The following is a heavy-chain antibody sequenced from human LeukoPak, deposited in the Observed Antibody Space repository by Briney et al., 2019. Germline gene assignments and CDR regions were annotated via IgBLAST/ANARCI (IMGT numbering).Heavy chain of an antibody. J-gene: IGHJ6*03. D-gene: IGHD3-10*01. CDR1: GGSFSGYY. V-gene: IGHV4-34*01. Sequence: SETLSLTWAVYGGSFSGYYWSWIRQPPGKGLEWIGEINHSGSTNYNPSLKSRVTISVDTYKNQFSLTLSSVTAADTAVYYCARRAMVRGVTKTYYYYYMDVWGKGTTVTISS. CDR2: INHSGST. CDR3: ARRAMVRGVTKTYYYYYMDV.